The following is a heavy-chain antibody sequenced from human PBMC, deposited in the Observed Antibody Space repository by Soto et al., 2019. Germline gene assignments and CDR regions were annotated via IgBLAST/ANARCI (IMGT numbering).Heavy chain of an antibody. CDR1: GFTFSSYA. V-gene: IGHV3-23*01. D-gene: IGHD5-18*01. J-gene: IGHJ6*02. Sequence: GGSLRLSCAASGFTFSSYAMSWVRQAPGKGLEWVSAISGGGGSTYYADSVKGRFTISRDNSKNTLYLQMNSLRAEDTAVYYCAKGPGSVRYSYGQGGMDVWGQGTTVTVSS. CDR3: AKGPGSVRYSYGQGGMDV. CDR2: ISGGGGST.